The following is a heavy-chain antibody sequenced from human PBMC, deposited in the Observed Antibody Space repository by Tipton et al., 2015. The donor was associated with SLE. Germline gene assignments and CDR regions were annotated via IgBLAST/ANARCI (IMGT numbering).Heavy chain of an antibody. CDR1: GGSISSSY. CDR2: FYPSGST. D-gene: IGHD4-17*01. J-gene: IGHJ2*01. V-gene: IGHV4-4*07. CDR3: ARGSDGEYVRYFDV. Sequence: TLSLTCTVSGGSISSSYWSWIRQPPGKGLEWIGSFYPSGSTHYNPSLKTRVTMSIDASQNRVSLRLKSVSAADTAVYYCARGSDGEYVRYFDVWGPGTLVTVSS.